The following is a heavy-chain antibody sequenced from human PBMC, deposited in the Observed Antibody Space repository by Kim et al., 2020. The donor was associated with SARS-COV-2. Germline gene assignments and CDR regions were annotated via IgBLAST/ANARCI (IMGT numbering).Heavy chain of an antibody. D-gene: IGHD5-12*01. Sequence: SETLSLTCAVYGGSFSGYYWSWIRQPPGKGLEWIGEINHSGSTNYNPSLKSRVTISVDTSKNQFSLKLSSVTAADTAVYYCARVVSRRDGYARDYWGQGTLVTVSS. J-gene: IGHJ4*02. CDR2: INHSGST. CDR1: GGSFSGYY. CDR3: ARVVSRRDGYARDY. V-gene: IGHV4-34*01.